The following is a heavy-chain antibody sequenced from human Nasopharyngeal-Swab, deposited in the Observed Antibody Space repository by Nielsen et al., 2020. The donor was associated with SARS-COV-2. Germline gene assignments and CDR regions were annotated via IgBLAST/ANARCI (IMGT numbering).Heavy chain of an antibody. CDR1: GGSFSGYY. V-gene: IGHV4-34*01. Sequence: GSLRLSCAVYGGSFSGYYWSWIRQPPGKGLEGIGEINHSGSTNYNPSLKSRVTISVDTSKNQFSLKLSSVTAADTAVYYCARGVPKWQWLPKRYYYMDVWGKGTTVTVSS. CDR2: INHSGST. J-gene: IGHJ6*03. CDR3: ARGVPKWQWLPKRYYYMDV. D-gene: IGHD6-19*01.